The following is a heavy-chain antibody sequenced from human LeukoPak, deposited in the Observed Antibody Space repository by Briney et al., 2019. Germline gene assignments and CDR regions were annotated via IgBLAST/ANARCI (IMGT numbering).Heavy chain of an antibody. D-gene: IGHD4-17*01. CDR1: GGSFSGYY. CDR2: ISYSGST. V-gene: IGHV4-34*01. J-gene: IGHJ3*02. CDR3: SRGTLSLRRLNAFDI. Sequence: SETLSLTCAVYGGSFSGYYWSWIRQSPGKGLEWIGEISYSGSTNYNPSLKSRVTVSAYTSKNQFSLKLNSVTAADTAVYYCSRGTLSLRRLNAFDIWGQGTTVTVSS.